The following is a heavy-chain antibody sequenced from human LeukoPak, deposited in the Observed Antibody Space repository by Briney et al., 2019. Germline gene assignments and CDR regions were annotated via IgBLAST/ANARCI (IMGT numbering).Heavy chain of an antibody. CDR3: AREPNYSGSYLPDY. CDR2: IYSSGST. J-gene: IGHJ4*02. Sequence: SETLSLTCTVSGGSISSYYWSSIRQPAGKGLEWIGRIYSSGSTNYNPSLKSRVIMSVDTSKNQFSLKLTSVTAADTAVYYCAREPNYSGSYLPDYWGQGTLVTVSS. V-gene: IGHV4-4*07. D-gene: IGHD1-26*01. CDR1: GGSISSYY.